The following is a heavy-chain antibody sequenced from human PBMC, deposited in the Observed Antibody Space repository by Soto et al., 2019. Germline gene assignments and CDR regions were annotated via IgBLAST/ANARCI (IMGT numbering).Heavy chain of an antibody. CDR2: IIPIFGTA. CDR3: AREEDTAMVSGYYFDY. J-gene: IGHJ4*02. D-gene: IGHD5-18*01. CDR1: GGTFSSYA. Sequence: SVKVSCKASGGTFSSYAISWVRQAPGQGLEWMGGIIPIFGTANYAQKFQGRVTITADESTSTAYMELSSLRSEDTAVYYCAREEDTAMVSGYYFDYWGQGTLVTVS. V-gene: IGHV1-69*13.